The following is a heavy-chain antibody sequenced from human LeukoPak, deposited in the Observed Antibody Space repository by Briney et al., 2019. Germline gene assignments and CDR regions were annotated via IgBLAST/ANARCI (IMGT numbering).Heavy chain of an antibody. J-gene: IGHJ3*02. CDR1: GFTFSSYS. CDR3: ARVLVRGVAMRAFDI. V-gene: IGHV3-48*04. Sequence: GGSLRLSCAASGFTFSSYSMNWVRQAPGKGLEWVSYISSSSSTIYYADSVKGRFTISRDNAKNSLYLQMNSLRAEDTAVYYCARVLVRGVAMRAFDIWGQGTMVTVSS. D-gene: IGHD3-10*01. CDR2: ISSSSSTI.